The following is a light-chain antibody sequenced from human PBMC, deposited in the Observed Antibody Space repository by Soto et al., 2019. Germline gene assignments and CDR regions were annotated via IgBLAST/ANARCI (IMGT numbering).Light chain of an antibody. CDR3: SAHAGSNNYV. V-gene: IGLV2-8*01. CDR1: SRDVGAYSS. J-gene: IGLJ1*01. CDR2: EVT. Sequence: QSARTQPPSASGSPGQSVTVSCAGTSRDVGAYSSVAWYQQHPGKASKLIIYEVTKRPSGVPDRFSGARSGNTAFLTVSGLQADDEADYYCSAHAGSNNYVFGTGTKVTVL.